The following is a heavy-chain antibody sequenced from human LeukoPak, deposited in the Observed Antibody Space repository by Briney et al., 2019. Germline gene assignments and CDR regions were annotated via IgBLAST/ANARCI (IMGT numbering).Heavy chain of an antibody. CDR1: GGSISSSSFY. D-gene: IGHD2-2*01. Sequence: SETLSLTCTVSGGSISSSSFYWAWIRQPPGKGLEWIGSIYYSGSTYYNPSLKSRVTISVDTSKNQFSLKLSSVTAADTAVYYCAIHIVVVPAAKKKNWFDPWGQGTLVTVSS. CDR2: IYYSGST. CDR3: AIHIVVVPAAKKKNWFDP. V-gene: IGHV4-39*01. J-gene: IGHJ5*02.